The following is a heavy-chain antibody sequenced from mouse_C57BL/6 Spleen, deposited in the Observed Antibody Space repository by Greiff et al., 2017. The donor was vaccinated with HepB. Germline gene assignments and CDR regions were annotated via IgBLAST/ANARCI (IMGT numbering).Heavy chain of an antibody. CDR3: TRDYGVWYFDV. CDR2: ISSGGDYI. D-gene: IGHD1-1*01. Sequence: EVMLVESGEGLVKPGGSLKLSCAASGFTFSSYAMSWVRQTPEKRLEWVAYISSGGDYIDYADTVKGRFTISRDNARNTLYLQMSSLKSEDTAMYYCTRDYGVWYFDVWGTGTTVTVSS. J-gene: IGHJ1*03. CDR1: GFTFSSYA. V-gene: IGHV5-9-1*02.